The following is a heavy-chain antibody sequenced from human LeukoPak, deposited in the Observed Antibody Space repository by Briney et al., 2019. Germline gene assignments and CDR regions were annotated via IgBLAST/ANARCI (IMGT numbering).Heavy chain of an antibody. CDR3: ARGDSSGVHFDY. CDR2: IYYSGST. CDR1: GGSISSGGYY. Sequence: SQTLSLTCTVSGGSISSGGYYWSWIRQHPGKGLEWIGCIYYSGSTYYNPSLKSRVTISVDTSKNQFSLKLSSVTAADTAVYYCARGDSSGVHFDYWGQGTLVTVSS. J-gene: IGHJ4*02. V-gene: IGHV4-31*03. D-gene: IGHD3-22*01.